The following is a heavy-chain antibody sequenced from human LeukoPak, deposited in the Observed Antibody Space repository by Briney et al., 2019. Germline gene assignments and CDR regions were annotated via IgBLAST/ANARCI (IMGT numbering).Heavy chain of an antibody. CDR2: IRYDGSNK. D-gene: IGHD2-2*01. V-gene: IGHV3-30*02. CDR3: AKDGRYCSSTSCYLYYYYYYYMDV. CDR1: GFTFSSYG. Sequence: GGSLRLSCAASGFTFSSYGMHWVRQAPGKGRVWVAFIRYDGSNKYYADSVKGRFTISRDNSKNTLYMKMKSLRAEDTAVYYCAKDGRYCSSTSCYLYYYYYYYMDVWGKGTTVTVSS. J-gene: IGHJ6*03.